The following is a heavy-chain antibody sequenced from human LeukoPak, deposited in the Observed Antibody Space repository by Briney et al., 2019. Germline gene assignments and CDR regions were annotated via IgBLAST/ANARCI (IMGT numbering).Heavy chain of an antibody. CDR2: IYYSGST. J-gene: IGHJ4*02. Sequence: PSETLSLTCTVSGGSISSSSYYWGWIRQPPGKGLEWIGSIYYSGSTYYNPSLKSRVTISVDTSKNQLSLKLSSVTAADTAVYYCARLRVAEIDYWGQGTLVTVSS. V-gene: IGHV4-39*01. CDR1: GGSISSSSYY. CDR3: ARLRVAEIDY. D-gene: IGHD2-15*01.